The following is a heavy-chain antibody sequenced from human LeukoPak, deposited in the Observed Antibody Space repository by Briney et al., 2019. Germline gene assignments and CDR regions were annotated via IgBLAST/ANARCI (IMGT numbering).Heavy chain of an antibody. CDR1: GGSFSGYY. CDR3: ARRGKAIDY. Sequence: SETLSLTCAVYGGSFSGYYWSWIRQPPGKGLEWIGEINHRGSTNYNPSLKSRVTISADTSKNQFSLKLSSVTAADTAVYYCARRGKAIDYWGQGTLVTVSS. J-gene: IGHJ4*02. D-gene: IGHD3-10*01. CDR2: INHRGST. V-gene: IGHV4-34*01.